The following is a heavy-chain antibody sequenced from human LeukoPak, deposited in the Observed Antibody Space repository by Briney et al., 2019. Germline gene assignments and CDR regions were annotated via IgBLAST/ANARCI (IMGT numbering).Heavy chain of an antibody. Sequence: SETLSLTCTVSGNSISSSSYYWVWIRQPPGKGLEWIGEINHSGSTNYNPSLKSRVTISVDTSKNQFSLKLSSVTAADTAVYYCARAWRRGYSYGTYYMDVWGKGTTVTVSS. CDR2: INHSGST. V-gene: IGHV4-39*07. CDR3: ARAWRRGYSYGTYYMDV. CDR1: GNSISSSSYY. D-gene: IGHD5-18*01. J-gene: IGHJ6*03.